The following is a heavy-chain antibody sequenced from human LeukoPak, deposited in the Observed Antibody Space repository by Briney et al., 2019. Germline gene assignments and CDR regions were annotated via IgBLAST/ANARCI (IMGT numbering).Heavy chain of an antibody. J-gene: IGHJ5*02. Sequence: GASVKVSCKASGYTFTGYYMHWVRQAPGQGLEWMGWINPNSGGTNYAQKFQGRVTMTRDTSVSTAYMELSRLRSDDTAVYYCAGDPIDYYDSSGYWKSDNWFDPWGQGTLVTVSS. CDR3: AGDPIDYYDSSGYWKSDNWFDP. CDR2: INPNSGGT. D-gene: IGHD3-22*01. CDR1: GYTFTGYY. V-gene: IGHV1-2*02.